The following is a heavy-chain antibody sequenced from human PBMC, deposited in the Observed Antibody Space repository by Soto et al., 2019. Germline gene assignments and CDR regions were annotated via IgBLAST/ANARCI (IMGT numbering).Heavy chain of an antibody. CDR1: GGTFSSYA. CDR3: AGHSSSSLGWGYYFDY. J-gene: IGHJ4*02. Sequence: QVQLVQSGAEVKKPGSSVKVSCKASGGTFSSYAISWVRQAPGQGLEWMGGLIPIFGTANYAQKCQGRFTITAAESTRTAQLERGRLRTKDTAGYYCAGHSSSSLGWGYYFDYGGQGTLVSVSS. D-gene: IGHD6-6*01. CDR2: LIPIFGTA. V-gene: IGHV1-69*01.